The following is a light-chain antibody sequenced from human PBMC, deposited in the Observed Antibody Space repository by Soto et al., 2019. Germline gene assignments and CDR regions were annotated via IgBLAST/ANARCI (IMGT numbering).Light chain of an antibody. Sequence: DIQMTQSPSTLSASVGDRVTITCRASQSISYWLAWYQQKPGKAPNLLIYKASSLKSGVPSRFSGSRSGTEFTLTISSLQADDFATYYCQQYNRYSWTFGQGTKVEIK. J-gene: IGKJ1*01. V-gene: IGKV1-5*03. CDR2: KAS. CDR3: QQYNRYSWT. CDR1: QSISYW.